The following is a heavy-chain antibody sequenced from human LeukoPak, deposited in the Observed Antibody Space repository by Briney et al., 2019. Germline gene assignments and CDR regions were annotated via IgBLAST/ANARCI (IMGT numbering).Heavy chain of an antibody. D-gene: IGHD3-9*01. J-gene: IGHJ3*02. CDR1: GYTFTSYY. CDR2: INPSVGST. CDR3: ASLILTGYAGALDAFDI. V-gene: IGHV1-46*01. Sequence: ASVKVSCKASGYTFTSYYMHWVRQAPGQGLEWMGIINPSVGSTSYAQKFQGRVTMTRDTSTSTVYMELSSLRSEDTAVYYCASLILTGYAGALDAFDIWGQGTMVTVSS.